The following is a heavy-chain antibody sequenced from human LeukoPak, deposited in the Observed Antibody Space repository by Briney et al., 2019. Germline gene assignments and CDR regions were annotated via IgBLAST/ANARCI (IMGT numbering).Heavy chain of an antibody. Sequence: GGSLRLSCAASGFTFSTYSMNWVRQAPGKGLEWVSSISSSSIYIYYADSVKGRFTISRDNAKNSLYLQMNSLRAEDTAVYYCARMYYDSSGYYFLDDAFDIWGQGTMVTVSS. CDR1: GFTFSTYS. CDR3: ARMYYDSSGYYFLDDAFDI. D-gene: IGHD3-22*01. V-gene: IGHV3-21*01. J-gene: IGHJ3*02. CDR2: ISSSSIYI.